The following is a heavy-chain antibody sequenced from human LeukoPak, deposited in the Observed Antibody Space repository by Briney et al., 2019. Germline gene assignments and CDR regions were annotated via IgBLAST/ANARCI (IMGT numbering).Heavy chain of an antibody. D-gene: IGHD6-13*01. Sequence: PGGSLRLSCAASGFTFDDYAMHWVRQAPGKGLVWVSLVKNDGSTNYADSVKGRFTVSRDNAENTLYLQMNNLRVEDTALYFCHPLGYTSNWGQGTLVTVSS. CDR3: HPLGYTSN. CDR2: VKNDGST. CDR1: GFTFDDYA. V-gene: IGHV3-74*01. J-gene: IGHJ4*02.